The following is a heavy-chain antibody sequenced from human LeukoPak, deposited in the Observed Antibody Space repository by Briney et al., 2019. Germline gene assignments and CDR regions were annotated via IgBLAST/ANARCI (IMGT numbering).Heavy chain of an antibody. V-gene: IGHV3-23*01. Sequence: RGSLRLSCAASGFTFSTYAMGWVRQAQGKGLEWVSPISGSGVSTYYAGSVKGRFSISRDNSKNTLYLQMNSLRAEDTAVYYCARVMTSTRRHNAFDLWGQGTMVTVSS. CDR2: ISGSGVST. J-gene: IGHJ3*01. CDR1: GFTFSTYA. CDR3: ARVMTSTRRHNAFDL. D-gene: IGHD1-1*01.